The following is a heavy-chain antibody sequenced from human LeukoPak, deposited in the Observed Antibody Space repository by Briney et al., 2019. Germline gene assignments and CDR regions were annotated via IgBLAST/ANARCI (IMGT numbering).Heavy chain of an antibody. CDR2: ISGSGGST. Sequence: GGSLRLSCAASGFTFSSYAMSWVRQAPGKGLEWVSAISGSGGSTYYADSVKGRFTISRDNSKNTLYLQMNSLRAEDTAVYYCAKDETYNYDSSGYPYDAFDIWGQGTMVTVSS. CDR1: GFTFSSYA. CDR3: AKDETYNYDSSGYPYDAFDI. J-gene: IGHJ3*02. V-gene: IGHV3-23*01. D-gene: IGHD3-22*01.